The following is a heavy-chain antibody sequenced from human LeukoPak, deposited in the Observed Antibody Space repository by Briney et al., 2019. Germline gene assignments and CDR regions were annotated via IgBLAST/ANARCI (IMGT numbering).Heavy chain of an antibody. Sequence: SETLSLTCTVSGYSISSGYYWGWIRQPPGKGLEWIGEINHSGSTNYNPSLKSRVTISVDTSKNQFSLKLSSVTAADTAVYYCARHKTGEDYGDTVLPEYNWFDPWGQGTLVTVSS. J-gene: IGHJ5*02. V-gene: IGHV4-38-2*02. D-gene: IGHD4-17*01. CDR3: ARHKTGEDYGDTVLPEYNWFDP. CDR2: INHSGST. CDR1: GYSISSGYY.